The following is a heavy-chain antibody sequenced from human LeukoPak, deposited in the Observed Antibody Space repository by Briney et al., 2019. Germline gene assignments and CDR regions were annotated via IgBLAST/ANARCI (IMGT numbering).Heavy chain of an antibody. Sequence: GGSLRLSCVASGFTFSTFDMSWVRQAPGKGLEWVSVIRGSGGTTYYSDSVRGRFTISRDTPKNTLFLQMNSLRAEDTALYFCVKGAWLDYWGQGTLVTVSS. CDR1: GFTFSTFD. J-gene: IGHJ4*02. CDR2: IRGSGGTT. D-gene: IGHD1-26*01. V-gene: IGHV3-23*01. CDR3: VKGAWLDY.